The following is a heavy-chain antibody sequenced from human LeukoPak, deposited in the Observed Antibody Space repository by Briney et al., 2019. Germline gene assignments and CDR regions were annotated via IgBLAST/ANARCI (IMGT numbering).Heavy chain of an antibody. V-gene: IGHV3-30-3*01. J-gene: IGHJ3*02. D-gene: IGHD3-22*01. CDR3: ARDTYYYDSSGYYFETYAFDI. Sequence: PGGSLVLSCAASGFTFSSYTMHWVRQAPGKGLEWVAVILYDGSNKYYADSVKGRFTISRDNSKNTLFLQMNSLRTEDTAVYYCARDTYYYDSSGYYFETYAFDIWGEGTKVTGSS. CDR2: ILYDGSNK. CDR1: GFTFSSYT.